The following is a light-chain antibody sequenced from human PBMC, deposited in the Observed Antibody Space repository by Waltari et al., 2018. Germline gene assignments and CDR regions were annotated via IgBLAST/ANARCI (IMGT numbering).Light chain of an antibody. Sequence: EIVLTQSPATLSLSPGERATLSCRASQSVSSYLAWYQQKPGQAPRLLIYDASNRATGIPARFSGSGSGTDFTLTISSLEPEDFAVYYCQQRSNWPPEALLTFGGGTKVEIK. J-gene: IGKJ4*01. V-gene: IGKV3-11*01. CDR1: QSVSSY. CDR3: QQRSNWPPEALLT. CDR2: DAS.